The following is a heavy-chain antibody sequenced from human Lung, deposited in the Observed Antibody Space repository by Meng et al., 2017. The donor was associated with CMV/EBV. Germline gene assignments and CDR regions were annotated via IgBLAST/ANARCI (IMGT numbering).Heavy chain of an antibody. J-gene: IGHJ4*02. CDR1: GFTFSSYS. CDR3: APWIVSSSSGEGY. CDR2: ISSSSSYI. Sequence: GGSXRLXXAASGFTFSSYSMNWVRQAPGKGLEWVSSISSSSSYIYYADSVKGRFTIFRDNAKNSLYLQMNSLRAEDTAVYYCAPWIVSSSSGEGYWGQGTXVTVSS. D-gene: IGHD6-6*01. V-gene: IGHV3-21*01.